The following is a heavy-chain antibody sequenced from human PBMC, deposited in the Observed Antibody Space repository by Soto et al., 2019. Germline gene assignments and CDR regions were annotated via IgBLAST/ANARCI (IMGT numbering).Heavy chain of an antibody. J-gene: IGHJ4*02. CDR2: INAGNGNT. CDR1: GDTFTSYA. CDR3: ARGVGSGSYSAAPIDY. V-gene: IGHV1-3*01. Sequence: GASVKVSYKACGDTFTSYAMHWVRQAPGQRLEWMGWINAGNGNTKYSQKFQGRVTITRDTSASTAYMGLSSLRSEDTAVYYCARGVGSGSYSAAPIDYWGQGTLVTVSS. D-gene: IGHD1-26*01.